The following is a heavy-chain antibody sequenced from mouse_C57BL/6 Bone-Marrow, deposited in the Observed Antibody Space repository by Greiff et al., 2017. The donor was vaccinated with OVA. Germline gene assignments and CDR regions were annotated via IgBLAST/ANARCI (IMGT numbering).Heavy chain of an antibody. CDR3: ARSPYYGYYFDY. Sequence: EVKLVESGGGLVKPGGSLKLSCAASGFTFSSYAMSWVRQTPEKRLKWVATISDGGSYTYYPDNVKGRFTISRDNAKNNLYLQMSHLKSEDTAMYDCARSPYYGYYFDYWGQGTTLTVSS. CDR1: GFTFSSYA. J-gene: IGHJ2*01. D-gene: IGHD1-1*02. V-gene: IGHV5-4*03. CDR2: ISDGGSYT.